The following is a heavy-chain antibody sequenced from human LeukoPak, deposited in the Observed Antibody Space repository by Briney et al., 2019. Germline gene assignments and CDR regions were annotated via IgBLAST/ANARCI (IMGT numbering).Heavy chain of an antibody. CDR1: RYTFTSYS. V-gene: IGHV7-4-1*02. CDR3: TRGHRGAAGPYDY. Sequence: GASVKVSCKAFRYTFTSYSMNWVRQAPGQGLEWMGWINTNTGNPTYAQGLTGRFVFSLDTSVSTAYLQISSLKAEDTAVHYCTRGHRGAAGPYDYWGQGTLVTVSS. D-gene: IGHD6-13*01. J-gene: IGHJ4*02. CDR2: INTNTGNP.